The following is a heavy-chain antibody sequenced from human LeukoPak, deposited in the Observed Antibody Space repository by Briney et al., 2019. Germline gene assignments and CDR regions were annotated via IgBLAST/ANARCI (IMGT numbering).Heavy chain of an antibody. Sequence: ASVKVSCKTSGYTFISYYMHWVRQAPGQGLEWMGIINPSSGSTGYPQKFQGRVTMTRDTSTSTVYMELSSLRSEDTAVYYRARVEGYCSNGVCYYYFDYWGQGTLVTVSS. CDR1: GYTFISYY. D-gene: IGHD2-8*01. J-gene: IGHJ4*02. CDR3: ARVEGYCSNGVCYYYFDY. V-gene: IGHV1-46*03. CDR2: INPSSGST.